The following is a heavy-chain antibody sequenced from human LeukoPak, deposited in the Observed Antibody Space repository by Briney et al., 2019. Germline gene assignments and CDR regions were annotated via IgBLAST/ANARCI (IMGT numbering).Heavy chain of an antibody. V-gene: IGHV5-51*01. D-gene: IGHD2-2*01. J-gene: IGHJ6*03. CDR3: ARQVVVPAATIYYYYYMDV. Sequence: GESLKISCKGSGYSFTSYWIGWVRQMPGKGLEWMGIIYPGDSDTRYSPSFQGQVTISADKSISTAYLQCSSLKASDTAMYYCARQVVVPAATIYYYYYMDVWGKGTTVTVSS. CDR2: IYPGDSDT. CDR1: GYSFTSYW.